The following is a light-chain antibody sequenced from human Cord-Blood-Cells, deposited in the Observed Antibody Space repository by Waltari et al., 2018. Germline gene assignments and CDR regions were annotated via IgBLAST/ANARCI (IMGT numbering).Light chain of an antibody. CDR3: QQSYSTVT. V-gene: IGKV1-39*01. Sequence: DIQMTQSPSSLSASVGDRVTITCRESQSISSYLNWYQQKPGKAPKLLIYAASSLQSGVPSRFSGSGSWTDFTLTISSLQPEDFGTYYCQQSYSTVTFGGGTKVEIK. CDR1: QSISSY. CDR2: AAS. J-gene: IGKJ4*01.